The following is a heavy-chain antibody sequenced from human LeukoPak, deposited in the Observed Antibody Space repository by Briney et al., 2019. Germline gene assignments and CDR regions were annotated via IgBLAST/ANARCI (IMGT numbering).Heavy chain of an antibody. CDR2: ISYSGSTI. CDR3: ARELGPYYYDSSGYPFDP. D-gene: IGHD3-22*01. V-gene: IGHV3-11*04. Sequence: GGSLRLSCAASGFTFSDYYMSWIRQAPGKGLEWVSYISYSGSTIYYADSVKGRFTISRDNAKNSLYLQMNSLRAEDTAVYYCARELGPYYYDSSGYPFDPWGQGTLVTVSS. J-gene: IGHJ5*02. CDR1: GFTFSDYY.